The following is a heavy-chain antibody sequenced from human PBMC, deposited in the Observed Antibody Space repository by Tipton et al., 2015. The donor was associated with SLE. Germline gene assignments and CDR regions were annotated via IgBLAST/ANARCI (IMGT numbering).Heavy chain of an antibody. CDR2: IYHSGST. D-gene: IGHD3-22*01. J-gene: IGHJ3*02. CDR3: ARDYYDSSGYYYPTPAFDI. Sequence: LRLSCTVSGYSISSGYYWGWVRQPPGKGLEWIGSIYHSGSTYYNPSLKSRVTISVDTSKNQFSLKLSSVTAADTAVYYCARDYYDSSGYYYPTPAFDIWGQGTMVTVSS. CDR1: GYSISSGYY. V-gene: IGHV4-38-2*02.